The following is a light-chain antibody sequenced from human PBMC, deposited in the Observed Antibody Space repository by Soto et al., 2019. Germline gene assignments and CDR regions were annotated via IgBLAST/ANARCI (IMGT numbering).Light chain of an antibody. CDR2: GSS. CDR1: QSVRSSH. CDR3: QHYGRSPMYI. Sequence: EIVLTQSPGTLSLSPGDRATLSCRTSQSVRSSHLAWYRLKPGQAPRLLIYGSSSRATGIPDRFSGSGSGTDFTLTISRLEPEDFAVYYWQHYGRSPMYICGQGTKLEIK. J-gene: IGKJ2*01. V-gene: IGKV3-20*01.